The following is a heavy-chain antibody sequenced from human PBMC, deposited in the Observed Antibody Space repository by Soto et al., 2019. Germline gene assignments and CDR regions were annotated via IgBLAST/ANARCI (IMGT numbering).Heavy chain of an antibody. J-gene: IGHJ2*01. CDR1: GFTFSSYA. CDR2: ISGSGGST. Sequence: EAQLLESGGGLVQPGGSLRLSCAASGFTFSSYAMNWVRQAPGKGLEWVSVISGSGGSTYYADSVKGRFTISRDNSKNTLYLQMNSLRAEDTAVYYCAKRTTGWYFDLWGRGTLVTVSS. CDR3: AKRTTGWYFDL. V-gene: IGHV3-23*01.